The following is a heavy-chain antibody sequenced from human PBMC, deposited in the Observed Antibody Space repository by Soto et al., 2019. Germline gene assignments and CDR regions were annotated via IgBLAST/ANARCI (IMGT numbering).Heavy chain of an antibody. CDR2: INAYNGNT. CDR1: GYTFTSYA. CDR3: ARKRIAAAVGYFDY. V-gene: IGHV1-3*01. J-gene: IGHJ4*02. Sequence: ASVKVSCKASGYTFTSYAMHWVRQAPGQGLEWMGWINAYNGNTNYSQKLQGRVTMTTDTSASTAYMELRSLRSDDTAVYYCARKRIAAAVGYFDYWGQGTLVTVSS. D-gene: IGHD6-13*01.